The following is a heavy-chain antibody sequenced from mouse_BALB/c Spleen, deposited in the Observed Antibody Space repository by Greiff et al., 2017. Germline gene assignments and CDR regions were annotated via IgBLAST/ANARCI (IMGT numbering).Heavy chain of an antibody. CDR3: ARLRGNYMFDY. D-gene: IGHD2-1*01. V-gene: IGHV1-54*01. J-gene: IGHJ2*01. CDR1: GYAFTNYL. CDR2: INPYNDGT. Sequence: VQLQQSGAELVRPGTSVKVSCKASGYAFTNYLIEWVKQRPGQGLEWIGVINPYNDGTKYNEKFKGKATLTSDKSSSTAYMELSSLTSEDSAVYYCARLRGNYMFDYWGQGTTLTVSS.